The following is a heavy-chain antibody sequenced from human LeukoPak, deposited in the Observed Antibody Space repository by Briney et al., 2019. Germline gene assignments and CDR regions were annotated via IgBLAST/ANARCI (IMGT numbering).Heavy chain of an antibody. D-gene: IGHD2/OR15-2a*01. CDR3: TRGFSDYFDY. J-gene: IGHJ4*02. V-gene: IGHV3-73*01. CDR1: GFSFSGFV. Sequence: GGSLKLSCAASGFSFSGFVLSWVRRASGKGLEWVGRVRSKASNYATVFAESMEGRFTISGDDSKNTVYLHMNSLKSEDTAVYYCTRGFSDYFDYWGQGTLVTVSS. CDR2: VRSKASNYAT.